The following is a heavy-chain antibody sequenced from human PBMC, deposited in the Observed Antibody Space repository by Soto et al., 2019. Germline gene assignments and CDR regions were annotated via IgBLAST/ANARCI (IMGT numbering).Heavy chain of an antibody. CDR2: IWYDGSNK. V-gene: IGHV3-33*01. CDR3: ARSSDGYNSGYFGY. J-gene: IGHJ4*02. CDR1: GFTFSSYG. Sequence: GGSLRLSCAASGFTFSSYGMHWVRQAPGKGLEWVAVIWYDGSNKYYADSVKGRFTISRDNSKNTLYLQMNSLRAEDTAVYYCARSSDGYNSGYFGYWGQGTLVTVYS. D-gene: IGHD5-12*01.